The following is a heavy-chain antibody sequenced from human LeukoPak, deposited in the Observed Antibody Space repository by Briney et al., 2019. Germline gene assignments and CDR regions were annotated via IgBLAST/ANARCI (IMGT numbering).Heavy chain of an antibody. V-gene: IGHV3-30*01. D-gene: IGHD3-22*01. J-gene: IGHJ4*02. Sequence: PGRSLRLSCAASGFTFSSYAMHWVRQAPGKGLEWVAVISYDRSNKYYADSVKGRFTISRDNSKNTLYLQMNSLRAEDTAVYYSARGVRSSGYYYPGYFDYWGQGTLVTVSS. CDR3: ARGVRSSGYYYPGYFDY. CDR2: ISYDRSNK. CDR1: GFTFSSYA.